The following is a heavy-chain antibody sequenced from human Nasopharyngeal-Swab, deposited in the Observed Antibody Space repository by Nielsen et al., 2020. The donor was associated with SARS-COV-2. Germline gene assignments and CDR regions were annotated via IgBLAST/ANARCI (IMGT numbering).Heavy chain of an antibody. D-gene: IGHD3-3*01. Sequence: SETLFLTCGVYGGLFSGYYWTWIRQSPGKGLEWIGEISHSGATNYNPSLKSRVTISVDTSKTQIFLRLTSVTAADTAVYYCARGYDFWSGSYPYYWGQGTLVTVSS. V-gene: IGHV4-34*01. CDR2: ISHSGAT. J-gene: IGHJ4*02. CDR1: GGLFSGYY. CDR3: ARGYDFWSGSYPYY.